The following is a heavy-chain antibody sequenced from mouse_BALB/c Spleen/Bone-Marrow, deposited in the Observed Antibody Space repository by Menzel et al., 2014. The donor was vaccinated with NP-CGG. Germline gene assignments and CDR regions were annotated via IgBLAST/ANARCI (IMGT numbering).Heavy chain of an antibody. V-gene: IGHV5-6*01. J-gene: IGHJ4*01. CDR2: ISTGAGYI. D-gene: IGHD2-1*01. CDR1: GFTFNSYG. Sequence: EVQLVESGGDLVRPGGSLKLSCIASGFTFNSYGMSWIRQTPDKRLEWVATISTGAGYIYYPDSVKGRFTISRDNAKNTLYLEMNSLESEDTAMYYCARHRQGNAVSYYAMVYWGQGASVTVSS. CDR3: ARHRQGNAVSYYAMVY.